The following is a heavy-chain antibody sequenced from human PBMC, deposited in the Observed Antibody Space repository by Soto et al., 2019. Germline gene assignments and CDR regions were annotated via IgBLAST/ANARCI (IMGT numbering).Heavy chain of an antibody. CDR3: AREGRYFDWLHPFDY. V-gene: IGHV3-30-3*01. CDR1: GFTFSSYG. Sequence: PGGSLRLSCAASGFTFSSYGMHWVRQAPGKGLEWVAVISYDGSNKYYADSVKGRFTISRDNSKNTLYLQMNSLRAEDTAVYYCAREGRYFDWLHPFDYWGQGTLVTVSS. J-gene: IGHJ4*02. D-gene: IGHD3-9*01. CDR2: ISYDGSNK.